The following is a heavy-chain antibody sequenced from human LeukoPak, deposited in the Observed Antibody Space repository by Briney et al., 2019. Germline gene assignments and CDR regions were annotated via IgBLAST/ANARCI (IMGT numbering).Heavy chain of an antibody. V-gene: IGHV1-69*06. CDR2: IIPIFGTA. J-gene: IGHJ6*03. CDR3: ARNHYQYYDYVWGSYPNYYYYYMDV. CDR1: GGTFSSYA. Sequence: ASVKVSCKASGGTFSSYAISWVRQAPGQGLEWMGGIIPIFGTANYAQKFQGRVTITADKSTSTAYMELSSLRSEDTAVYYCARNHYQYYDYVWGSYPNYYYYYMDVWGKGTTVTVSS. D-gene: IGHD3-16*02.